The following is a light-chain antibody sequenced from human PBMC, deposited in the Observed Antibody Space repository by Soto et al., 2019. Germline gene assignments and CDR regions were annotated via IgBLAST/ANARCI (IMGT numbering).Light chain of an antibody. CDR1: QGISSY. J-gene: IGKJ1*01. CDR3: QQYYSYPRT. CDR2: AAS. Sequence: AIRMTQSPSSFSASTGDRVTITCRASQGISSYLAWYQQKPGKAPKLLIYAASTLQSGVPSRFSGSGSGTDFTLTISCLQSEECATYYCQQYYSYPRTFGQGTKVELK. V-gene: IGKV1-8*01.